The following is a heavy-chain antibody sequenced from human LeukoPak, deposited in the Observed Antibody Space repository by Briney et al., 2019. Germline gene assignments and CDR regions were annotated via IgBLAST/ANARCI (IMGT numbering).Heavy chain of an antibody. J-gene: IGHJ5*02. V-gene: IGHV3-30*18. CDR2: ISYDGSNK. D-gene: IGHD6-19*01. Sequence: GGSLRLSCAASGFTFSSYGMHWVRQAPGKWLEWVAVISYDGSNKYYADSVKGRFTISRDNSKNTLYLQMNSLRAEDTAVYYCAKGSSGWYSDWFDPWGQGTLVTVSS. CDR1: GFTFSSYG. CDR3: AKGSSGWYSDWFDP.